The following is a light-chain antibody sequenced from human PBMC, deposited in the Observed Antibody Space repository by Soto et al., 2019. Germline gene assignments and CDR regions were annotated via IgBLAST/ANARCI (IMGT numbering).Light chain of an antibody. CDR1: SSDVGGYNY. CDR2: DVS. V-gene: IGLV2-14*01. Sequence: QSVLTQPASVSGSPGQSITISCTGTSSDVGGYNYVSWYQQHPGKAPKLMIYDVSNRPSGVSNRFSGSKSGNTASLTISGLQAEDEADYYCSSYTSSSTSVFGTGTKVTV. J-gene: IGLJ1*01. CDR3: SSYTSSSTSV.